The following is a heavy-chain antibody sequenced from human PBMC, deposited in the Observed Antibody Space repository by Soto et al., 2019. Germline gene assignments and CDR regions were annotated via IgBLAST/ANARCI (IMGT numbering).Heavy chain of an antibody. CDR3: ARAQYCSSTSCYRNNWFDV. D-gene: IGHD2-2*01. CDR1: GDSISSGGYY. V-gene: IGHV4-31*03. J-gene: IGHJ6*02. CDR2: IYYSGST. Sequence: SETLSLTCTVSGDSISSGGYYWSWIRQHPGKGLEWIGYIYYSGSTYYNPSLKSRVTISVDTSKNQFSLKLSSVTAADTAVYYCARAQYCSSTSCYRNNWFDVWGQGTTVTVSS.